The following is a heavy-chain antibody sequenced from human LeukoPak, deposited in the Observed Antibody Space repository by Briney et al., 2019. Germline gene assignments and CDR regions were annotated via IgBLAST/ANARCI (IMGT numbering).Heavy chain of an antibody. CDR3: ARDEEGATTWAAFDI. CDR2: IYSGGST. V-gene: IGHV3-53*01. D-gene: IGHD1-26*01. J-gene: IGHJ3*02. CDR1: GFTVSSNY. Sequence: PGGSLRLSCAASGFTVSSNYMSWVRQAPGKGLEWFSVIYSGGSTYYADSVKGRFTISRDNAKNSLYLQMNSLRAEDTAVYYCARDEEGATTWAAFDIWGQGTMVTVSS.